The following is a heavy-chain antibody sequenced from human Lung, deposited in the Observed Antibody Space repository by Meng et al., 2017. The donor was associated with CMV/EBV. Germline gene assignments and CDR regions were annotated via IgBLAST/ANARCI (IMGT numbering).Heavy chain of an antibody. Sequence: SXTXSLXCAVYGGSFSGYYWSWIRQPPGKGLEWIGEINHSGSTNYNPSLKSRVTLSVDTSKNPFSLKLSSVTASDTAVYYCARSTRNNYYGSGRYSKNYGMGVWGQGTXVTCSS. J-gene: IGHJ6*02. V-gene: IGHV4-34*01. CDR2: INHSGST. CDR1: GGSFSGYY. D-gene: IGHD3-10*01. CDR3: ARSTRNNYYGSGRYSKNYGMGV.